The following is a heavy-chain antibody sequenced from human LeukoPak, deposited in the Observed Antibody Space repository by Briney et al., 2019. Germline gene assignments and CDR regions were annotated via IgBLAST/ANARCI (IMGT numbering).Heavy chain of an antibody. D-gene: IGHD2-2*01. Sequence: GRSLRLSCAASGFTFDDYAMHWVRQAPGKGLEWVSGISWNSGSIGYADSVKGRFTISRDNAKNSLYLQMNSLSAEDTALYYCAKDWGYCSSTSCPIGPNWFDPWGQGTLVTVFS. CDR2: ISWNSGSI. J-gene: IGHJ5*02. CDR1: GFTFDDYA. CDR3: AKDWGYCSSTSCPIGPNWFDP. V-gene: IGHV3-9*01.